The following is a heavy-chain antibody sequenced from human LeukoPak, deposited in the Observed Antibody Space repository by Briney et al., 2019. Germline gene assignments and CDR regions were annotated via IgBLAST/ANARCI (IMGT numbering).Heavy chain of an antibody. CDR3: ARAGMATIWGAFDI. CDR1: GGTFSSYA. J-gene: IGHJ3*02. CDR2: IIPIFGTA. Sequence: SVKVSCKASGGTFSSYAISWVRQTPGQGLEWMGGIIPIFGTANYAQKFQGRVTITTDESTSTAYMELSSLRSEDTAMYYCARAGMATIWGAFDIWGQGTMVTVSS. D-gene: IGHD5-24*01. V-gene: IGHV1-69*05.